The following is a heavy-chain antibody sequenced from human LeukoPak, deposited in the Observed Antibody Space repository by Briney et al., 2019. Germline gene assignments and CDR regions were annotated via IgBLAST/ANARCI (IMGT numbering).Heavy chain of an antibody. Sequence: SDPTLVKPTQTLTLTCTFSGFSLSTSEQAVGWIRQPPGKALEWLALIYCHEEIHYSPSLKSRLTITKDTAKNQVVLTVTNMDPVDTATYYCAHSSLGYFDYWGQGTLVTVSS. V-gene: IGHV2-5*01. CDR1: GFSLSTSEQA. J-gene: IGHJ4*02. D-gene: IGHD7-27*01. CDR3: AHSSLGYFDY. CDR2: IYCHEEI.